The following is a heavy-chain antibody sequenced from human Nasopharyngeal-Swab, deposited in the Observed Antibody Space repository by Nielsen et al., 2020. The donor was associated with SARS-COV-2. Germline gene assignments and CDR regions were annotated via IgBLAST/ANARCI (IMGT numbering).Heavy chain of an antibody. CDR3: ARDRSRQGYDFWSGYYPDAFDI. Sequence: GGSLRLSCAASGFTFSDYYMSWIRQAPGKGLEWVSYISSSSSYTNYADSVKGRFTISRDNAKNSLYLQMNSLRAEDTAVYYCARDRSRQGYDFWSGYYPDAFDIWGQGTMVTVSS. D-gene: IGHD3-3*01. V-gene: IGHV3-11*06. CDR1: GFTFSDYY. CDR2: ISSSSSYT. J-gene: IGHJ3*02.